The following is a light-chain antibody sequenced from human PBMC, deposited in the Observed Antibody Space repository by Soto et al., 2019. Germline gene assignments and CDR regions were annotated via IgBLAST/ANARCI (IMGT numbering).Light chain of an antibody. CDR3: QQHNSFPFT. Sequence: AIQLTQSPSSLSASVGDRVTITCRASQGINSALVWYQQKPGKPPNLLVYDVSTLERVVPSRFSGSGSGTDFTLTISSLQPEDIATYYCQQHNSFPFTFGGGAKVEI. V-gene: IGKV1-13*02. CDR2: DVS. J-gene: IGKJ4*01. CDR1: QGINSA.